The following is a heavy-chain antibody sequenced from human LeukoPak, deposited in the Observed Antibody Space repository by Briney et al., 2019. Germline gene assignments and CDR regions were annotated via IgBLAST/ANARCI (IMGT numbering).Heavy chain of an antibody. CDR2: IDPNSGGT. V-gene: IGHV1-2*06. Sequence: ASVKVSCKASGYSFTGYYMHWVRQAPGQGLEGMGRIDPNSGGTNYAQKFQGRVTMTRDTSISTIYVELSSLTSDDTAVYYCATGGLVGYSYGSDYFDYWGQGTLVTVSS. CDR3: ATGGLVGYSYGSDYFDY. CDR1: GYSFTGYY. J-gene: IGHJ4*02. D-gene: IGHD5-18*01.